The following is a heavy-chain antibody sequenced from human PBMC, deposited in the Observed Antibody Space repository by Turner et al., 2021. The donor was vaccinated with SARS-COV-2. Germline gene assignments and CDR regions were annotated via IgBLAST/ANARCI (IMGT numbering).Heavy chain of an antibody. CDR1: GDSVSSSNNY. CDR2: IYYGGST. V-gene: IGHV4-39*01. Sequence: QLQESCPGLVKPSETLSPTCTVSGDSVSSSNNYWGWIRQPPGKGLEWIATIYYGGSTYYNASLKSRVIVSLDTSKNQVSLKLTSVTAADTAVYYCARVEASWGKRGMDVWGQGTTVTVSS. D-gene: IGHD3-16*01. J-gene: IGHJ6*02. CDR3: ARVEASWGKRGMDV.